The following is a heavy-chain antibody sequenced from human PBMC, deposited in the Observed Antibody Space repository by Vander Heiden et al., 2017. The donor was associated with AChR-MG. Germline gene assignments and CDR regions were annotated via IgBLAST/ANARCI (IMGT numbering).Heavy chain of an antibody. J-gene: IGHJ6*02. CDR1: GFTLTGSA. CDR2: IRSKANSYAT. CDR3: TRPEPYYYYGMDV. V-gene: IGHV3-73*02. Sequence: EVQLVESGGGLVQPGGSLKLPCAASGFTLTGSALHGVRQASGKGLEWVGRIRSKANSYATAYAASVKGRFTISRDDSKNTAYLQMNSLKTEDTAVYYCTRPEPYYYYGMDVWGQGTTVTVSS.